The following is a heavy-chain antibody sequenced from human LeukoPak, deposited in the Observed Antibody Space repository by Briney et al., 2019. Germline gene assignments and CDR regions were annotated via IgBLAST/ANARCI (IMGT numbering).Heavy chain of an antibody. D-gene: IGHD3-9*01. CDR3: ASTTYYDILTGYSDASIFDY. J-gene: IGHJ4*02. V-gene: IGHV3-53*01. Sequence: PGGSLRLSCAASGFTVSSTYMSWVRQAPGKGLEWVSVIYSGGSTYYADSVKGRFTISRDNSKNTLYLQMNSLRAEDTAVYYCASTTYYDILTGYSDASIFDYWGQGTLVTVSS. CDR1: GFTVSSTY. CDR2: IYSGGST.